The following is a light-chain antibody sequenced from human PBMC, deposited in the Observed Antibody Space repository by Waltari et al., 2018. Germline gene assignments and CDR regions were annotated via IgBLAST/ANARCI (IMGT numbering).Light chain of an antibody. J-gene: IGKJ2*01. CDR2: DAS. V-gene: IGKV1-5*01. CDR1: EAINKW. CDR3: QQYDTYPYT. Sequence: DTQLSQFPSTLAASVGDRVTITCRAREAINKWLAWYQQKPGKAPKVLIYDASTLQSGVPSRFSGSGSGTEFTLTIDSLQPDDFAAYYCQQYDTYPYTFGQGTKLEIK.